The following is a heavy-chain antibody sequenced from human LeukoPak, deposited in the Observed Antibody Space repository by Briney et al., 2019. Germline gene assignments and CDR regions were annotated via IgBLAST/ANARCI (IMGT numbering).Heavy chain of an antibody. V-gene: IGHV3-7*01. CDR1: GFTFTTYW. CDR2: IKQDGSEK. D-gene: IGHD3-3*01. CDR3: AREYDFWRGDFDY. J-gene: IGHJ4*02. Sequence: PGGSLRLSCAASGFTFTTYWMSWVRQAPGKGLEWVANIKQDGSEKYYVDSVKGRFTISRDNAKDSLFLQMNSLRAEDTAVYYCAREYDFWRGDFDYWGQGTLVTVPS.